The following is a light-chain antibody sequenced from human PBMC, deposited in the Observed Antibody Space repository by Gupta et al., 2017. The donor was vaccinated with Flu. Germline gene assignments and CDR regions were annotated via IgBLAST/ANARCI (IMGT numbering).Light chain of an antibody. Sequence: QSVLTPPSSVSVAPGQRVTISCTGSSSNIGAHYNIHWYQQLPGAVPKLLIYSTTNRPSGVPDRFSASKPGTSASLAIAGLQAEDEADYYCQSFDNSRNGWVFGGGTKLTVL. J-gene: IGLJ3*02. CDR1: SSNIGAHYN. CDR2: STT. V-gene: IGLV1-40*01. CDR3: QSFDNSRNGWV.